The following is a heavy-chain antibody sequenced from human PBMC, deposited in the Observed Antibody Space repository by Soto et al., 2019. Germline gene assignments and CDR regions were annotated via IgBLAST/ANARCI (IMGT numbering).Heavy chain of an antibody. CDR1: GYTFTTVC. V-gene: IGHV5-10-1*01. J-gene: IGHJ5*02. CDR3: ARLYCTTSTCDSWFDP. Sequence: PGESLKISCVGFGYTFTTVCISLVLQMPGKGLEWMGRIDPRDSYVNYSPSFQGHVTISVDKSISTAYLQWGSLKASDTAMYYCARLYCTTSTCDSWFDPWGQGTLVTVSS. D-gene: IGHD2-2*01. CDR2: IDPRDSYV.